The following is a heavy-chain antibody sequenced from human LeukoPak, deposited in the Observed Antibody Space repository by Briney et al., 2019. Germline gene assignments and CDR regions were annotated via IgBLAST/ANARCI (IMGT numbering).Heavy chain of an antibody. Sequence: SETLSLTCTVSGNSINSGDYYWNWIRQPPGKGLEWIGYIYYSGSTNYNPSLKSRVTISVDTSKNQFSLKLSSVTAADTAVYYCARVAYDSSGYYRPAPFWDYWGQGTLVTVSS. D-gene: IGHD3-22*01. V-gene: IGHV4-61*08. CDR3: ARVAYDSSGYYRPAPFWDY. J-gene: IGHJ4*02. CDR2: IYYSGST. CDR1: GNSINSGDYY.